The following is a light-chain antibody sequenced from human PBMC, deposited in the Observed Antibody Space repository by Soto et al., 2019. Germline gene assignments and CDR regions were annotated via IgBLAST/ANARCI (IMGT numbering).Light chain of an antibody. Sequence: EIVRTKSPATLSVSPGERATVSCRASESGSSKLGWYQHKPGQAPRLLTHEASTRATGIPARFSGSASGTEFIITISSVESEDFTIYYFQQDKAWPAFGQGTRLEI. CDR2: EAS. J-gene: IGKJ5*01. CDR1: ESGSSK. CDR3: QQDKAWPA. V-gene: IGKV3-15*01.